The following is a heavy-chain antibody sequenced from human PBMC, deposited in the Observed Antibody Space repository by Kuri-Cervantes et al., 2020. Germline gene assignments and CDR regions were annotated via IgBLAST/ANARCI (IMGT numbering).Heavy chain of an antibody. CDR3: ARLYPIVVVPAAIYGMDV. D-gene: IGHD2-2*01. J-gene: IGHJ6*02. V-gene: IGHV1-46*01. CDR1: GFTFTSFY. Sequence: ASVKVSCKASGFTFTSFYIHWVRQAPGQGLEWMGIINPSGGSTSYAQKFQGRVTMTRDTSTSTVYMELSSLRSEDTAVYYCARLYPIVVVPAAIYGMDVWGQGTTVTVSS. CDR2: INPSGGST.